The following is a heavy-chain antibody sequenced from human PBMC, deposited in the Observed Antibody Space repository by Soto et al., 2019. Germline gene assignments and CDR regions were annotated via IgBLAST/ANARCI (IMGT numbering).Heavy chain of an antibody. CDR1: GYTFTSYG. V-gene: IGHV1-18*01. J-gene: IGHJ3*02. CDR3: ARDKLGEGAFDI. D-gene: IGHD3-16*01. Sequence: ASLKVSCKASGYTFTSYGISWVRQAPGQGLEWMGWISAYNGNTNYAQKLQGRVTMTTDTSTSTAYMELRSLRSDDSAVYYCARDKLGEGAFDIWGQGTMVTVSS. CDR2: ISAYNGNT.